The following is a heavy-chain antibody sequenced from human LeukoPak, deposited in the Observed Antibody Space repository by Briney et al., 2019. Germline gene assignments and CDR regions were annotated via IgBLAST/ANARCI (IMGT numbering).Heavy chain of an antibody. CDR2: INHSGST. Sequence: PSETLSLTCAVYGGSFSGYYWSWIRQPPGKGLEWIGEINHSGSTNYNPSLKSRVTISVDTSKNQFSLKLSSVTTADTAVYYCARHVGYGFWSGSYYMDVWGKGTTVTVSS. CDR1: GGSFSGYY. D-gene: IGHD3-3*01. J-gene: IGHJ6*03. CDR3: ARHVGYGFWSGSYYMDV. V-gene: IGHV4-34*01.